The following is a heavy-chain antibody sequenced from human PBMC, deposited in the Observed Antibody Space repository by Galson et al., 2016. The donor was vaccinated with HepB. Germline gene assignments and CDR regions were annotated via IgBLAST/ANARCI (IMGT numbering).Heavy chain of an antibody. CDR2: LVVGSGNT. CDR1: GYTFTDYY. J-gene: IGHJ6*02. Sequence: SVKVSCKASGYTFTDYYMHWVRQARGQRLEWIGWLVVGSGNTNYAQKFQDRVTMTRDTSTSTVFMELSSLRSEDTAVYFCARGDLNYYYALDVWGQGTTVTVSS. V-gene: IGHV1-58*02. CDR3: ARGDLNYYYALDV. D-gene: IGHD3-3*01.